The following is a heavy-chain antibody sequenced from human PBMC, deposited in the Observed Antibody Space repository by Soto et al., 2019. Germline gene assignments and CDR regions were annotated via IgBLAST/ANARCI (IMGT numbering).Heavy chain of an antibody. CDR1: GYTFTNYD. J-gene: IGHJ5*02. V-gene: IGHV1-18*04. D-gene: IGHD1-26*01. Sequence: QVQLVQSGAEVKKPGASVKVSCKASGYTFTNYDLSWVRQAPGQGLEWMGWIRVYNGITNYAQKFQDRVTVTTDTSTSTDYMELRSLRSDDTAVYYCARASGGSSDRWGQGTLVTVSS. CDR3: ARASGGSSDR. CDR2: IRVYNGIT.